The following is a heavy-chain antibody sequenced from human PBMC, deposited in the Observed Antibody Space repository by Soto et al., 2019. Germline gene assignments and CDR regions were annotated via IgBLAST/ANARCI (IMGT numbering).Heavy chain of an antibody. D-gene: IGHD1-1*01. J-gene: IGHJ5*02. Sequence: QVQLQESGPGLVKPSGTLSLTCAVSGGSISSSNWWGWVRQPPGQGLECIGESHHSGSTNYNPSLKFRVTISVDKSKNQCSLKLSSVTAADTAVYYCARVVGRCWTHWFDPWGQGTLVTVSS. CDR3: ARVVGRCWTHWFDP. V-gene: IGHV4-4*02. CDR1: GGSISSSNW. CDR2: SHHSGST.